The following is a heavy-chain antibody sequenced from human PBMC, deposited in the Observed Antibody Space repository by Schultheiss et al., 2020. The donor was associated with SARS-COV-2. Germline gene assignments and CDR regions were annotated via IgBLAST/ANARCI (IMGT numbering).Heavy chain of an antibody. CDR3: ARGGVGAPFDY. D-gene: IGHD1-26*01. CDR2: IYSGGST. CDR1: GFTVSSNY. Sequence: GGPLRLSCAASGFTVSSNYMSWVRQAPGKGLEWVSVIYSGGSTYYADSVKGRFTISRDNSKNTLYLQMNSLRAEDTAVYYCARGGVGAPFDYWGQGTLVTVSS. V-gene: IGHV3-66*01. J-gene: IGHJ4*02.